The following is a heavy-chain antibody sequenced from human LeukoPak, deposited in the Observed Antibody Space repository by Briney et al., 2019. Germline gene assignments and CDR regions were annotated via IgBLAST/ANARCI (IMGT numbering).Heavy chain of an antibody. D-gene: IGHD6-13*01. V-gene: IGHV3-64D*06. Sequence: GGSLRLSCSASGFTFSAYAIHWARQAPGKGLEYVSAVSSNGGSTYYADSVKGRFTISRDNSKNTLYLQMSSLRTEDTALYYCVRGGSSSWYDYTFDYWGQGTLVTVSS. CDR1: GFTFSAYA. J-gene: IGHJ4*01. CDR3: VRGGSSSWYDYTFDY. CDR2: VSSNGGST.